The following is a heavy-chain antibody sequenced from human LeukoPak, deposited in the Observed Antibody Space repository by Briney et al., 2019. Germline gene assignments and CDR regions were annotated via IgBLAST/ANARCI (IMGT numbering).Heavy chain of an antibody. CDR2: IYYSGST. CDR1: GVSISSDH. Sequence: PSETLSLTCTVSGVSISSDHWSWIRQPPGKGLEWIGYIYYSGSTNYNPSLKSRVTISVDTSKNQFSLKLRSVTAADTAGYYCARVEWGGAYDIWGQGTMVTVSS. V-gene: IGHV4-59*01. CDR3: ARVEWGGAYDI. D-gene: IGHD1-26*01. J-gene: IGHJ3*02.